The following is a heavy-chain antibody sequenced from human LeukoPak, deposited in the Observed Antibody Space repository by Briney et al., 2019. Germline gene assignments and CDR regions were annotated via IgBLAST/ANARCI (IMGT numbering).Heavy chain of an antibody. D-gene: IGHD3-22*01. CDR2: IDWDDDK. CDR3: ARDNYYDSSGYGP. Sequence: SGPTLVNPTQTLTLTCTFSGFSLSTSGMRVSWIRQPPGRALEWLARIDWDDDKFYSTSMKTRLTISKDTSKNQVVLTMTNMDPVDTATYYCARDNYYDSSGYGPWGQGTLVTVSS. CDR1: GFSLSTSGMR. V-gene: IGHV2-70*04. J-gene: IGHJ5*02.